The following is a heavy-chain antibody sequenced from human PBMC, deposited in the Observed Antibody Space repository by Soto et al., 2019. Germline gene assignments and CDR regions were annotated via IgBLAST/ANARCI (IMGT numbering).Heavy chain of an antibody. V-gene: IGHV3-23*01. J-gene: IGHJ4*02. Sequence: GGSLRLSCAASGFTFSSYAMSWVRQAPGKGLEWVSAISGSGGSTYYADSVKGRFTISRDNSKNTLYLQMNSLRAEDTAVYYCAKEEVHKSYGDSSPTDYWGQGTLVTVSS. CDR1: GFTFSSYA. D-gene: IGHD4-17*01. CDR2: ISGSGGST. CDR3: AKEEVHKSYGDSSPTDY.